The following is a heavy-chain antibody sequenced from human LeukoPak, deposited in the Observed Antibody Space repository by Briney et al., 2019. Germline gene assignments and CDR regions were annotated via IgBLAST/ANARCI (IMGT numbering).Heavy chain of an antibody. CDR3: AGPGDYYDSSGYFDY. J-gene: IGHJ4*02. V-gene: IGHV4-34*01. D-gene: IGHD3-22*01. Sequence: SETLSLTCAVYGGSFSGYYWSWIRQPPGKGLEWIGEINHSGSTNYNPSLKSRVTISVDTSKNQFSLKLSSVTAADTAVYYCAGPGDYYDSSGYFDYWGQGTLVTVSS. CDR1: GGSFSGYY. CDR2: INHSGST.